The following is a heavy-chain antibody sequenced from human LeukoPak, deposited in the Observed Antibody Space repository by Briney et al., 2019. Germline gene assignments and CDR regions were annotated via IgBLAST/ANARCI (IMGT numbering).Heavy chain of an antibody. Sequence: GASVNVSSTASGGTFSTYAISWVRQAPGQGLEWMGGIIPIFGTANYAQKFQGRVTITADESTSTAYMELSSLRSEDTAVYYCARRGYSSSCIIYYYYGMDVWGQGTTVTVSS. D-gene: IGHD6-13*01. CDR2: IIPIFGTA. J-gene: IGHJ6*02. CDR1: GGTFSTYA. V-gene: IGHV1-69*13. CDR3: ARRGYSSSCIIYYYYGMDV.